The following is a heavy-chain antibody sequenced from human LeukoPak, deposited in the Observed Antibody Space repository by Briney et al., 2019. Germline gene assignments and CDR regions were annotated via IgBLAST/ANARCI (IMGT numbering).Heavy chain of an antibody. CDR1: GGSISSYY. CDR2: IYYSGST. CDR3: ASDRGGYSYVPPFFDY. V-gene: IGHV4-59*12. D-gene: IGHD3-10*01. Sequence: PSETLSLTCTVSGGSISSYYWSWIRQPPGKGLEWIGSIYYSGSTYYNPSLKSRVTISVDTSKNQFSLKLSSLAAADTAVYYCASDRGGYSYVPPFFDYWGQGTLVTVSS. J-gene: IGHJ4*02.